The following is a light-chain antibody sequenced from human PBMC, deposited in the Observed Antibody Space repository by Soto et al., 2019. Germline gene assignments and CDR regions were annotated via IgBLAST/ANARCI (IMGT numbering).Light chain of an antibody. CDR1: QSVSGY. V-gene: IGKV3-11*01. CDR3: HQRSNWPST. CDR2: DAS. J-gene: IGKJ4*01. Sequence: EIVLTQSPATLSLYPGERATLSCRASQSVSGYLAWYQQKPGQAPRLLIYDASNRATGIPARFSGSGSGTDFSLTISSLEPEDFAVYYCHQRSNWPSTFGGGTKVEIK.